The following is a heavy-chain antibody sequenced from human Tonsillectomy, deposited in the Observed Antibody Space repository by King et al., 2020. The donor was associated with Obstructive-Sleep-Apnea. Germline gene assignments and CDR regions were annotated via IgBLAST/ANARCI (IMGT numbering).Heavy chain of an antibody. CDR1: GGSFSGYY. V-gene: IGHV4-34*01. D-gene: IGHD2-15*01. CDR3: ARGTWDCSGGICYSYYGMDV. CDR2: INHSGST. J-gene: IGHJ6*02. Sequence: VQLQQWGAGLLKPSETLSLTCAVYGGSFSGYYWSWIRQPPGKGLEWIGEINHSGSTNYNPSLKSRVTISVDTSKNQFSLNVNSVTAADTAVYYCARGTWDCSGGICYSYYGMDVWGQGTPVTVSS.